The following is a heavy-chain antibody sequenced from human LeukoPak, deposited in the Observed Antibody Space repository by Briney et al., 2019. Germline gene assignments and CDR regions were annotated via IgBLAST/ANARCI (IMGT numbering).Heavy chain of an antibody. J-gene: IGHJ4*02. Sequence: ASVKVSCKASGGTFSSYAISWVRQAPGKGLEWMGGFDPEDGETIYAQKFQGRVTMTEDTSTDTAYMELSSLRSEDTAVYYCATRYGSGSYYQFDYWGQGTLVTVSS. CDR1: GGTFSSYA. CDR3: ATRYGSGSYYQFDY. CDR2: FDPEDGET. D-gene: IGHD3-10*01. V-gene: IGHV1-24*01.